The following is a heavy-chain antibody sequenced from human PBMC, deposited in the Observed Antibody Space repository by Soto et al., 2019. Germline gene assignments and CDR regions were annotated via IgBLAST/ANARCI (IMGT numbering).Heavy chain of an antibody. CDR2: IVVGSGNT. J-gene: IGHJ6*02. D-gene: IGHD6-25*01. CDR3: AAGVVAASYYYYYYGMDV. V-gene: IGHV1-58*01. CDR1: RLTFTGSA. Sequence: ASVRVSFQDPRLTFTGSAVPLVRQARGQRLEWIGWIVVGSGNTNYAQKFQERVTITRDMSTSTAYMELSSLRSEDTAVYYCAAGVVAASYYYYYYGMDVWGQGTTVTVSS.